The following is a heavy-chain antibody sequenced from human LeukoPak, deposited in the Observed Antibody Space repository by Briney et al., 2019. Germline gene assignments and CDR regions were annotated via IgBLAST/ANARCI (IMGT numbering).Heavy chain of an antibody. CDR2: INHSGST. Sequence: PSETLSLTCAVYGGSFSGYYWSWIRQPPGKGLEWIGEINHSGSTNYNPSLKSRVTISVDMSKNQFSLKLSSVTAADTAVYYCARGPPAKPDTGYYYGMDVWGQGTTVTVSS. V-gene: IGHV4-34*01. J-gene: IGHJ6*02. D-gene: IGHD2-2*01. CDR3: ARGPPAKPDTGYYYGMDV. CDR1: GGSFSGYY.